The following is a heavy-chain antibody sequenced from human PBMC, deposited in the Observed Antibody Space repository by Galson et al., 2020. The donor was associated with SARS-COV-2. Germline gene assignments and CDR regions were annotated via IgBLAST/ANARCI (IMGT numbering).Heavy chain of an antibody. CDR2: IRSKAYGGTT. Sequence: GGSLRLSCTASGFTFGDYAMSWVRQAPGKGLEWVGFIRSKAYGGTTEYAASVKGRFTISRDDSKSIAYLQMNSLKTEDTAVYYCTRVGRLVDWFDPWGQGTLVTVSS. D-gene: IGHD3-9*01. V-gene: IGHV3-49*04. CDR3: TRVGRLVDWFDP. J-gene: IGHJ5*02. CDR1: GFTFGDYA.